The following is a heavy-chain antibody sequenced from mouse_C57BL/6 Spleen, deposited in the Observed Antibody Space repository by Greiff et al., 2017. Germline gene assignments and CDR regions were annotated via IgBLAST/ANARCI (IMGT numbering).Heavy chain of an antibody. CDR2: IYPGSGST. Sequence: QVQLQQPGAELVKPGASVKLSCKASGYTFTSYWITWVKQRPGQGLEWIGDIYPGSGSTNYNEKFKSKATLTVDTSSSTAYMQRSSLTSEDSAVYDCARKRDYDYAMDYWGQGTSVTVSS. D-gene: IGHD2-4*01. CDR3: ARKRDYDYAMDY. J-gene: IGHJ4*01. CDR1: GYTFTSYW. V-gene: IGHV1-55*01.